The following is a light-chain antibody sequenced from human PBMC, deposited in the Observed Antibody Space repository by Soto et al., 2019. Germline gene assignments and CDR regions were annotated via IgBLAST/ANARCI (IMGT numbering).Light chain of an antibody. J-gene: IGKJ5*01. Sequence: EIVLAQSQVTLSVSPVEGGNLXERASQSVSSNLAWYQQKPGQAPRLLIYGASTRATGIPARFSGSGSGTEFTLTISSLQSEDFAVYYCQQYNDWPPRITFGQGTRLEIK. CDR3: QQYNDWPPRIT. CDR1: QSVSSN. CDR2: GAS. V-gene: IGKV3-15*01.